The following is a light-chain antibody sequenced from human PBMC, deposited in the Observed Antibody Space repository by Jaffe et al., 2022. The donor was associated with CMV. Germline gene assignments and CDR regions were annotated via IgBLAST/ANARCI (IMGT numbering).Light chain of an antibody. CDR3: QQYSHWPPT. Sequence: ETVMTQSPATVSLSPGERATLSCRASQSVYSAQAWYQQRPGQAPRLLIYDVYTRSTDIPARFSGSGYGTEFTLTISSLQSEDSAVYYCQQYSHWPPTFGQGTKVEI. CDR1: QSVYSA. CDR2: DVY. V-gene: IGKV3-15*01. J-gene: IGKJ1*01.